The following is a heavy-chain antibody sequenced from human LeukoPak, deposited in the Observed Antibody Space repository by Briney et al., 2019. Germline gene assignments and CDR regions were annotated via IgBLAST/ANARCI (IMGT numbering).Heavy chain of an antibody. Sequence: SSETLSLTCTVSGGSISGFYWNWIRQSPGKPPEWIGNVYFTGDTKYNPSLKSRVTMSVDTSKNQFSLKLSSVTAADTAVYYCARTYGSGSLLHAFDIWGQGTMVTVSS. D-gene: IGHD3-10*01. V-gene: IGHV4-59*12. CDR1: GGSISGFY. J-gene: IGHJ3*02. CDR2: VYFTGDT. CDR3: ARTYGSGSLLHAFDI.